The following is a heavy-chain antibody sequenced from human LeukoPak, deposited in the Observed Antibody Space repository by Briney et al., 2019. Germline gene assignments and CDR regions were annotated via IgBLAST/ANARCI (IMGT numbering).Heavy chain of an antibody. CDR3: ARDIYYDSSGYDY. Sequence: GGSLRLSCAASGFTFSSYSMNWVRQAPGKGLEWVSSISSSSSYIYYADSVKGRFTISRDNAKNSLYLQVNSLRAEDTAVYYCARDIYYDSSGYDYWGQGTLVTVSS. V-gene: IGHV3-21*01. CDR1: GFTFSSYS. D-gene: IGHD3-22*01. J-gene: IGHJ4*02. CDR2: ISSSSSYI.